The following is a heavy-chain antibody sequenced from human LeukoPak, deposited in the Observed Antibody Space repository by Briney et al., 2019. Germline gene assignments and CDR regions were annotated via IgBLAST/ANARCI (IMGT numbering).Heavy chain of an antibody. J-gene: IGHJ6*03. Sequence: SETLSLTCSVSGGSISSSTYYWGWIRQPPGKGLEWIGEINHSGSTNYNPSLKSRVTISVDTSKNQFSLKLSSVTAADTAVYYCARHPYYYGSGSYYTDYYYYYMDVWGKGTTVTISS. D-gene: IGHD3-10*01. CDR1: GGSISSSTYY. CDR2: INHSGST. CDR3: ARHPYYYGSGSYYTDYYYYYMDV. V-gene: IGHV4-39*01.